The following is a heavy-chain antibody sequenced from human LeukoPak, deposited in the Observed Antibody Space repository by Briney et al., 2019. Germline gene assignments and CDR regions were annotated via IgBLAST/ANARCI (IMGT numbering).Heavy chain of an antibody. Sequence: GESLKISCKGSGYSFTSYWIGWVRQMPGKGLEWMGIIYPGDSDTRYSPSFQGQVTISADKSISTAYLQWSSLKASDTAMYYCARQDDSSGYYYGPFDYWGQGTLATVSS. CDR2: IYPGDSDT. D-gene: IGHD3-22*01. V-gene: IGHV5-51*01. CDR1: GYSFTSYW. CDR3: ARQDDSSGYYYGPFDY. J-gene: IGHJ4*02.